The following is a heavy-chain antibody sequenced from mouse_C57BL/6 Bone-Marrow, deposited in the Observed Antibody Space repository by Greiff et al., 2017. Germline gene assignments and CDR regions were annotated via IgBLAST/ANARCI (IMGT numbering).Heavy chain of an antibody. J-gene: IGHJ2*01. CDR2: IHPNSGST. CDR1: GYTFTSYW. Sequence: QVQLQQSGAELVKPGASVKLSCKASGYTFTSYWMHWVKQRPGQGLEWIGMIHPNSGSTNYNEKFKSKATLTVDKSSSTAYMQLSILTSEDSAVYYCARENYYGRGVYYFDYWGQGTTLTVSS. V-gene: IGHV1-64*01. D-gene: IGHD1-1*01. CDR3: ARENYYGRGVYYFDY.